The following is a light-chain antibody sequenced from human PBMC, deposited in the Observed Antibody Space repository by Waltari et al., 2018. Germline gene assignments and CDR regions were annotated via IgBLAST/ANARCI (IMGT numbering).Light chain of an antibody. CDR3: QSYDSSLGGSV. V-gene: IGLV1-40*01. CDR2: GNS. J-gene: IGLJ2*01. CDR1: ISHSGAGYD. Sequence: QSVLTQPPSVSGAPGQRVPLSCTGSISHSGAGYDVHRYQQLPGKATQLLIYGNSNRPSGVPDRISGSKSGTSASLAITGLQAEDEADYYCQSYDSSLGGSVFGGGTKLTVL.